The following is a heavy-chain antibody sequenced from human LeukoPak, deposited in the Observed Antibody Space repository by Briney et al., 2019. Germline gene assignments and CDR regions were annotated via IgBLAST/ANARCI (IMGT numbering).Heavy chain of an antibody. V-gene: IGHV4-59*01. CDR1: DGSIGSYY. CDR3: ARRTAYYDGFDY. CDR2: IYYTGST. J-gene: IGHJ4*02. D-gene: IGHD3/OR15-3a*01. Sequence: PSETLSLTCTLSDGSIGSYYWSWIRQPPGKGLEWIGYIYYTGSTNYNPSLKSRVTISVDTSKNQFSLKLSSVTAADTAVYYCARRTAYYDGFDYCGQGTLVTVSS.